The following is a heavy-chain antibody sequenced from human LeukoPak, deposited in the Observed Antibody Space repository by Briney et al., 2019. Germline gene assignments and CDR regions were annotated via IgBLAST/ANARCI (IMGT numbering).Heavy chain of an antibody. V-gene: IGHV3-30*01. CDR1: GFTFSSYA. CDR2: ISYDGSNK. Sequence: PGRSLRLSCAASGFTFSSYAMHWVRQAPGKGLEWVAVISYDGSNKYYADSVKGRFTISRDNSKNTLYLQMNSLRAEDTAVYYWARAYDFWSGSYPMDVWGKGTTVTVSS. D-gene: IGHD3-3*01. CDR3: ARAYDFWSGSYPMDV. J-gene: IGHJ6*04.